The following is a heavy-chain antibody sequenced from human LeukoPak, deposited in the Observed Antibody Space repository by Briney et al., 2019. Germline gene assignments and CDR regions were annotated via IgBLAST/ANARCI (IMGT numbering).Heavy chain of an antibody. Sequence: GGSLRLSCTASGFTFSAYAMRWVRQAPGKGPEWVSAIRGGGGSAFYADSVKGRFTISRDNSKYSLFLQMNSLRAEDTAVYYSARDPNGDYIGAFDMWGPGTMVTVSS. CDR3: ARDPNGDYIGAFDM. J-gene: IGHJ3*02. CDR1: GFTFSAYA. CDR2: IRGGGGSA. V-gene: IGHV3-23*01. D-gene: IGHD4-17*01.